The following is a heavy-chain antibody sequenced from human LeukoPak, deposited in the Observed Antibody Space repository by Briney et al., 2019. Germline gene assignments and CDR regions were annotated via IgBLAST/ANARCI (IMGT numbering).Heavy chain of an antibody. CDR1: GGSFSGYY. CDR3: ARTYYYGSGSYYYWGSFDY. J-gene: IGHJ4*02. V-gene: IGHV4-34*01. Sequence: ASETLSLTCAVYGGSFSGYYWSWIRQPPGKGLDWIGEINNSGSTNYNPSLKSRVTISVDTSKNQFSLKLSSVTAADTAVYYCARTYYYGSGSYYYWGSFDYWGQGTLVTVSS. D-gene: IGHD3-10*01. CDR2: INNSGST.